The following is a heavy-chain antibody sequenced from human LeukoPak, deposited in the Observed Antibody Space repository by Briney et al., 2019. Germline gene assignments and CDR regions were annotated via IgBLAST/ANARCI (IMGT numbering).Heavy chain of an antibody. J-gene: IGHJ4*02. CDR2: ISWNSGSI. Sequence: PGRSLRLSCAASGFTFDDCAMHWVRQAPGKGLEWVSGISWNSGSIGYADSVKGRFTISRDNAKNSLYLQMNSLRAEDTALYYCAKDMGQPLLYDCFDYWGQGTLVTVSS. D-gene: IGHD2-2*02. CDR3: AKDMGQPLLYDCFDY. V-gene: IGHV3-9*01. CDR1: GFTFDDCA.